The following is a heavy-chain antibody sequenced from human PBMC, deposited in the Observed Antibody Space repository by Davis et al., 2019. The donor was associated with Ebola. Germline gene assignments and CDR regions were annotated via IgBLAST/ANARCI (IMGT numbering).Heavy chain of an antibody. D-gene: IGHD6-19*01. CDR1: GYTFTSYW. V-gene: IGHV5-10-1*04. J-gene: IGHJ4*02. Sequence: PGGSLRLSCKGSGYTFTSYWISWVRQMPGKGLEWMGRIDPSDSYTNYSPSFQGQVTISADKSISTAYLQWSGLKASDTAMYFCARWALNLRAVAGLEYWGQGTLVTVSS. CDR3: ARWALNLRAVAGLEY. CDR2: IDPSDSYT.